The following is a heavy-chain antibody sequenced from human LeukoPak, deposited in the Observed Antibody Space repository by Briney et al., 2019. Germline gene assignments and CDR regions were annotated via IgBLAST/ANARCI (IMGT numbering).Heavy chain of an antibody. J-gene: IGHJ4*02. Sequence: GDSVKVSCKTSGYTFTSYGISWVRQAPGQGLEWMGWISAYNGNTNYAQKLQGRVTMTTDTSTSTAYMELRSLRSDDTAVYYCARDLRRVAGTTGFSPFDYWGQGTLVTVSS. CDR1: GYTFTSYG. CDR3: ARDLRRVAGTTGFSPFDY. CDR2: ISAYNGNT. D-gene: IGHD4-17*01. V-gene: IGHV1-18*01.